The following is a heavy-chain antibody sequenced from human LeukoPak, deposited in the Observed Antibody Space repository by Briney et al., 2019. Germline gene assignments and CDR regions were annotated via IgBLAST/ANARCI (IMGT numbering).Heavy chain of an antibody. CDR1: GYTFTAYY. Sequence: ASVKVSCKASGYTFTAYYLHWVRQAPGQGLEWMGWIHPNSGGTNYAQNFQGRVSMTTDTSISTVYMELSRLRSDDTAVYYCARDYYASGTYYKDYWGQGTLVTVSS. J-gene: IGHJ4*02. D-gene: IGHD3-10*01. CDR2: IHPNSGGT. CDR3: ARDYYASGTYYKDY. V-gene: IGHV1-2*02.